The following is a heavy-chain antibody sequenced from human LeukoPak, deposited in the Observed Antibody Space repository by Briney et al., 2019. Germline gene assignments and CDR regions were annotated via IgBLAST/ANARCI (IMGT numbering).Heavy chain of an antibody. Sequence: SETLSLTCTVSGGSISTYYWSWIRQPPGKGLEWIGYIYYSGSTNYNPSLKSRVTISVDTSKNQFSLKLSSVTAADTAVYYCARVPARRVVTTPTYFDYWGQGTLVTVSS. CDR1: GGSISTYY. CDR2: IYYSGST. J-gene: IGHJ4*02. V-gene: IGHV4-59*01. CDR3: ARVPARRVVTTPTYFDY. D-gene: IGHD2-21*02.